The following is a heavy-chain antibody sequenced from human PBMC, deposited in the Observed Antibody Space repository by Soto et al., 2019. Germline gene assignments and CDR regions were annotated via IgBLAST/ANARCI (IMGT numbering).Heavy chain of an antibody. Sequence: PGESLKISCKGSGYSFTGYWIGWVRQMPGKGLEWMGIIYPGVSDTRYSPSFQGQVTISADKSISTAYLQWTSLKASGTAMFYCARSRRGAYSSGWYSPSGYYNYGIDVWGQGTKVTVSS. CDR1: GYSFTGYW. CDR2: IYPGVSDT. J-gene: IGHJ6*02. V-gene: IGHV5-51*01. CDR3: ARSRRGAYSSGWYSPSGYYNYGIDV. D-gene: IGHD6-19*01.